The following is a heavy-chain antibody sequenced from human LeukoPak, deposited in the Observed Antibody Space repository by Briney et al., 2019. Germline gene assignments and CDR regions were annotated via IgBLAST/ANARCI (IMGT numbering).Heavy chain of an antibody. D-gene: IGHD5-24*01. CDR2: IIPIFGTA. CDR1: GGTFSSYA. J-gene: IGHJ4*02. CDR3: ARVRRDGYVGFDY. V-gene: IGHV1-69*06. Sequence: SVKVSCKASGGTFSSYAISWVRQAPGQGLEWMGGIIPIFGTANYAQKFQGRVTITADKSTSTAYMELSSLRSEDTAVYYCARVRRDGYVGFDYWGQGTLVTVSS.